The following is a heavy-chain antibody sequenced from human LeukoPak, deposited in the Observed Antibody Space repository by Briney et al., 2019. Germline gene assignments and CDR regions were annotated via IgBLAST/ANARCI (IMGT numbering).Heavy chain of an antibody. D-gene: IGHD3-16*01. J-gene: IGHJ4*02. CDR2: INHSGST. Sequence: PSETLSLTCAVYGGSFSGYYWSWIRQPPGKGLEWIGEINHSGSTNYNPSLKSRVTMSVDTSKNQFSLKLSSVTAADTAVYYCARDPFPYFDYWGQGTLVTVSS. CDR3: ARDPFPYFDY. V-gene: IGHV4-34*01. CDR1: GGSFSGYY.